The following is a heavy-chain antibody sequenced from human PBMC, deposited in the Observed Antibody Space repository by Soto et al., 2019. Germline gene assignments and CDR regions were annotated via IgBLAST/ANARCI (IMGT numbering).Heavy chain of an antibody. CDR3: ARDDYDILTGYYIPSNDAFDI. CDR2: IWYDGSNK. J-gene: IGHJ3*02. D-gene: IGHD3-9*01. V-gene: IGHV3-33*01. Sequence: GGSLRLSCAASGFTFSSYGMHWVRQAPGKGLEWVAVIWYDGSNKYYADSVKGRFTISRDNSKNTLYLQMNSLRAEDTAVYYCARDDYDILTGYYIPSNDAFDIWGQGTMVTVSS. CDR1: GFTFSSYG.